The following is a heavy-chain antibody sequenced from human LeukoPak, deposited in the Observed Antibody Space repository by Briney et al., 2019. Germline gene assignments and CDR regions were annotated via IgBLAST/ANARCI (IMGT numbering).Heavy chain of an antibody. J-gene: IGHJ4*02. CDR1: GFTFSSYG. V-gene: IGHV3-30*02. D-gene: IGHD4-17*01. Sequence: PGGSLRLSCAASGFTFSSYGMHWVRQAPGKGLEWVAFIRYDGSNKYYADSVKGRFTISRDNSKNTLYLQMNSLRAEDTAVYYCAMSFTVTMSTFDYWGQGTLVTVSS. CDR2: IRYDGSNK. CDR3: AMSFTVTMSTFDY.